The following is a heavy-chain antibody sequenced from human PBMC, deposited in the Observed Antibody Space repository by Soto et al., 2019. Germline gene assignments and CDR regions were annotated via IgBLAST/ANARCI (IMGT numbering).Heavy chain of an antibody. Sequence: GESLKISCQASGYSFTNYWIGWVRQMPGKGLEWMGVIYPVDSDTRYRPSFQGQVTISADKSINTAYLQWSSLKASDTAMYYCARSHSSGWYGDYWGQGTLVTVSS. V-gene: IGHV5-51*01. J-gene: IGHJ4*02. CDR2: IYPVDSDT. CDR1: GYSFTNYW. D-gene: IGHD6-19*01. CDR3: ARSHSSGWYGDY.